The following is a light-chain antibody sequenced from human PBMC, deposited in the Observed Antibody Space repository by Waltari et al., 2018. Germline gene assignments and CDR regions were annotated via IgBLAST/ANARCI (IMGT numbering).Light chain of an antibody. CDR1: SSDVGGDDS. CDR2: DVN. V-gene: IGLV2-14*03. CDR3: SSQSTNNGVI. J-gene: IGLJ2*01. Sequence: QSALTQPASVSGSPGQSITISCTGSSSDVGGDDSVSWYEDHPGQAPKVIIYDVNKRPSGVSDRFSGSKSGNTASLTISGPQAEDEATFYCSSQSTNNGVIFGGGTKVTVL.